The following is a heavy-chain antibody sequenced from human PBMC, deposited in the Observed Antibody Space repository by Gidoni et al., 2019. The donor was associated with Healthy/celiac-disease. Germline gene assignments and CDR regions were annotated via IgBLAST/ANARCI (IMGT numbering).Heavy chain of an antibody. CDR2: INSDGSST. V-gene: IGHV3-74*01. J-gene: IGHJ4*02. Sequence: EVQLVESGGGLVQPGGSLRLSCAASGFSFSSYWMHWVRQVPGKGLVWVSHINSDGSSTSYADSVKGRFTISRDNAKNTLYLQMNSLRAEDTAVYYCARSQVVAPLRAGGQGTLVTVSS. D-gene: IGHD2-21*01. CDR3: ARSQVVAPLRA. CDR1: GFSFSSYW.